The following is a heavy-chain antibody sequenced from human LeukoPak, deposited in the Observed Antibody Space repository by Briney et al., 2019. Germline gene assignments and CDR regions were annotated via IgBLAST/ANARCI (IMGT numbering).Heavy chain of an antibody. J-gene: IGHJ1*01. CDR1: GGSISNSNW. Sequence: PSETLSLTCAVSGGSISNSNWWSWVRQPPEKGLEWIGEIYHSGSTNYNPSLKSRVTISVDKSKNQFSLKLSSVTAADTAVYYCAFSGGSCYQCFQHWGQGTLVTVSS. V-gene: IGHV4-4*02. CDR2: IYHSGST. D-gene: IGHD2-15*01. CDR3: AFSGGSCYQCFQH.